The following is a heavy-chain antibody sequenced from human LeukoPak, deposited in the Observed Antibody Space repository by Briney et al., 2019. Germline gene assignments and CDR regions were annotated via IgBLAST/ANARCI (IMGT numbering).Heavy chain of an antibody. Sequence: QTGGSLRLSCAASGFTFCSYAMSWVRQAPGKGLEGVSAISGCGGYTYYADSVKGRFTISGDNPKNSLYLQMNSLRAEDTAVYYCATGSFSSGWYNWGQGTLVTVSS. CDR1: GFTFCSYA. V-gene: IGHV3-23*01. D-gene: IGHD6-19*01. J-gene: IGHJ4*02. CDR2: ISGCGGYT. CDR3: ATGSFSSGWYN.